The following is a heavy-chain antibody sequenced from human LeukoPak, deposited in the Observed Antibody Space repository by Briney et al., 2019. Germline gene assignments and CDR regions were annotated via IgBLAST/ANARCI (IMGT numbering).Heavy chain of an antibody. Sequence: GALRLSFAASGFTLTTYGTHWLRQAPGKGLEWVAVIWYDGSKKFYGDSVKGRFTVSRDTSENTMYLQMNTLRAEDTAVYYCARDGGSGIDYWGQGTLVTVYS. CDR3: ARDGGSGIDY. CDR1: GFTLTTYG. CDR2: IWYDGSKK. J-gene: IGHJ4*02. D-gene: IGHD3-10*01. V-gene: IGHV3-33*01.